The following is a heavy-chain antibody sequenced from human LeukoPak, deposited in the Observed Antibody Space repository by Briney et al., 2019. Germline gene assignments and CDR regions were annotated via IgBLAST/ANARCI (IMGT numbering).Heavy chain of an antibody. CDR3: AKDPRYRIAAAGFPFDY. CDR1: GFTFSSYG. V-gene: IGHV3-30*18. CDR2: ISYDGSNK. D-gene: IGHD6-13*01. Sequence: PGGSLRLSCAASGFTFSSYGMHWVRQAPGKGLEWVAVISYDGSNKYYADSVKGRFTISRDNSKNTLYLQMNSLRAEDTAVYYCAKDPRYRIAAAGFPFDYWGQGTLVTVSS. J-gene: IGHJ4*02.